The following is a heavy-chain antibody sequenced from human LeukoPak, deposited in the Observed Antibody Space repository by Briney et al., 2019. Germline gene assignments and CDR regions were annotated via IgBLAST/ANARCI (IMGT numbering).Heavy chain of an antibody. J-gene: IGHJ6*02. Sequence: GRSLRLSCAASGFTFYDYGMSWVRHAPGKGLEWVSGINWNGGSTGYADSVKGRFTIPRDNAKNSLYLQMNSLRAEDTALYHCARGFPDYGDYVGYYYYGMDVWGQGTTVTVSS. D-gene: IGHD4-17*01. CDR1: GFTFYDYG. CDR2: INWNGGST. V-gene: IGHV3-20*01. CDR3: ARGFPDYGDYVGYYYYGMDV.